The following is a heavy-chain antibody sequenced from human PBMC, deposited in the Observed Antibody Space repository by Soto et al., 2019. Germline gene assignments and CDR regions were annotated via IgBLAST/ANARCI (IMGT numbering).Heavy chain of an antibody. V-gene: IGHV4-31*03. Sequence: SETLSLTCTVSGGSIGSGGYYWSWIRQHPGKGLEWIGYIYYSGSTYYNPSLKSRVTISVDTSKNQFSLKLSSVTAADTAVYYCAKSVYNWNDGFFDYWGQGTLVTVSS. D-gene: IGHD1-1*01. J-gene: IGHJ4*02. CDR1: GGSIGSGGYY. CDR3: AKSVYNWNDGFFDY. CDR2: IYYSGST.